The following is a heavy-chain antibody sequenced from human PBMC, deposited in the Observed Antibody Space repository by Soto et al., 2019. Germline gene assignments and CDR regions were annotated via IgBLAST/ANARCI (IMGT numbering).Heavy chain of an antibody. CDR1: GGSISSGGYY. Sequence: SETLSLTCTVSGGSISSGGYYWSWIRQHPGKGLEWIGYIYYSGSTYYNPSLKSRVTISVDTSKNQFSLKLSSVTAADTAVYYCARDHIVVVPAAMDYYYYGMDVWGQGTTVTAP. CDR3: ARDHIVVVPAAMDYYYYGMDV. J-gene: IGHJ6*02. V-gene: IGHV4-31*03. CDR2: IYYSGST. D-gene: IGHD2-2*01.